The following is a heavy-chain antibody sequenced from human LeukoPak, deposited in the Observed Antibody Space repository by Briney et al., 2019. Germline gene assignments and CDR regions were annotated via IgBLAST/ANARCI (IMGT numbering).Heavy chain of an antibody. D-gene: IGHD1-14*01. CDR3: ARDPTESVSYYYYYYMDV. J-gene: IGHJ6*03. CDR2: INPSGGST. CDR1: GYTFTSYY. V-gene: IGHV1-46*01. Sequence: ASVKVSCKASGYTFTSYYMHWVRQAPGQGLEWMGIINPSGGSTSYAQKFQDRVTMTRDTSTSTVYMELSSLRSEDTAVYYCARDPTESVSYYYYYYMDVWGKGTTVTISS.